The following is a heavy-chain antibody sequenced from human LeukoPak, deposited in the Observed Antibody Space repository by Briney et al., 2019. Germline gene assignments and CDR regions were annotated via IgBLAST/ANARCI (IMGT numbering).Heavy chain of an antibody. CDR1: GFTFSTSW. CDR2: ISSDGSDT. D-gene: IGHD2-15*01. J-gene: IGHJ4*02. CDR3: ARGYCSGGSCFDY. Sequence: GGSLRLSCAASGFTFSTSWMHWVRQAPGKGLVWVSRISSDGSDTLYADSVKGRFTISRDNAKNTVYLQMNSLRAEDTAVYYCARGYCSGGSCFDYWGQGTLVTVSS. V-gene: IGHV3-74*01.